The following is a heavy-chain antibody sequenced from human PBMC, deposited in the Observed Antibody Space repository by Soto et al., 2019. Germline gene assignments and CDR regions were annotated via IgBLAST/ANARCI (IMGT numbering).Heavy chain of an antibody. CDR3: TTPLGYCSSTSCRGFGY. CDR1: GYTFSNAW. V-gene: IGHV3-15*01. D-gene: IGHD2-2*01. CDR2: IKSKTDGGTT. J-gene: IGHJ4*02. Sequence: EVQLVESGGGLVKPGGSLRLSCAASGYTFSNAWMSWVRQAPGKGLERVGRIKSKTDGGTTDYAAPVKGRFTISRDDSKNTLYLQMNSLKTEDTAVYYCTTPLGYCSSTSCRGFGYWGQGTLVTVSS.